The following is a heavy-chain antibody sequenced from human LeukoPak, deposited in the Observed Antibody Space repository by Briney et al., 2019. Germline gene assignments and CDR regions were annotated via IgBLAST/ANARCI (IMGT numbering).Heavy chain of an antibody. CDR2: ILGSGGNI. CDR1: TFNFKSYG. V-gene: IGHV3-23*01. D-gene: IGHD4-17*01. Sequence: PGGSLRLSCTTSTFNFKSYGMSWVRQAPGKGLEWVSSILGSGGNIQYADSVQGRFTISRDNSKNTLYLQMNSLRAEDTAIYYCAKDPNGDYIGTFDVWDQGTMVTVSS. CDR3: AKDPNGDYIGTFDV. J-gene: IGHJ3*01.